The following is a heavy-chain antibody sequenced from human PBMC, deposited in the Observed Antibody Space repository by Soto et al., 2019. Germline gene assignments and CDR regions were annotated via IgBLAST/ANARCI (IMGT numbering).Heavy chain of an antibody. CDR3: ATTYCSGGSCYSIVY. CDR1: GYTFTSYG. CDR2: ISAYNGNT. J-gene: IGHJ4*02. Sequence: QVQLVQSGAEVKKPGASVKVSCKASGYTFTSYGISWVRQAPGQGLEWMGWISAYNGNTNYAQKLQGRVTTTTDTTKNPAYMELRSLRSDDTAVYYCATTYCSGGSCYSIVYWGQGTLVTVSS. V-gene: IGHV1-18*01. D-gene: IGHD2-15*01.